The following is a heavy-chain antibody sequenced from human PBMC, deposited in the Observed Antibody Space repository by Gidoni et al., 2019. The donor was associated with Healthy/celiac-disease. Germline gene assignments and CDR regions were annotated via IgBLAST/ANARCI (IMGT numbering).Heavy chain of an antibody. Sequence: QVQLQQWGAGLLKPSENLSLTCAVYGGSFSGYYWSWIRQPPGKGLEWIGEINHSGSTNYNPSLKSRVTISVDTSKNQFSLKLSSVTAADTAVYYCARGRGVGAIVDYWGQGTLVTVSS. J-gene: IGHJ4*02. D-gene: IGHD1-26*01. CDR2: INHSGST. CDR1: GGSFSGYY. CDR3: ARGRGVGAIVDY. V-gene: IGHV4-34*01.